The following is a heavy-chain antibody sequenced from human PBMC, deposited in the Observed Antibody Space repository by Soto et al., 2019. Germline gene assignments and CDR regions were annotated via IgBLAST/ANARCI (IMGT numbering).Heavy chain of an antibody. CDR1: GGSIISGGYY. CDR3: ASVRGYCSSTSCFWFDP. Sequence: PSETLSLTCTVSGGSIISGGYYWIWIRQHPGKGLEWIGYIYYSGSTYYNPSLKSRVTISVDTSKNQFSLKLSSVTAADTAVYYCASVRGYCSSTSCFWFDPWGQGTLVTVSS. J-gene: IGHJ5*02. V-gene: IGHV4-31*03. CDR2: IYYSGST. D-gene: IGHD2-2*01.